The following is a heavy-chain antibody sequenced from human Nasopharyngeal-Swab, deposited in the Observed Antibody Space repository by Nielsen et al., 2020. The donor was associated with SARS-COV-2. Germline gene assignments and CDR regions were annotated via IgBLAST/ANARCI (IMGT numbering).Heavy chain of an antibody. V-gene: IGHV3-30-3*01. Sequence: GESLKTSCAASGFTFSSYAMHWVRQAPGKGLEWVAVISYDGSNKYYADSVKGRFTISRDNSKNTLYLQMNSLRAEETAVYYCAREDTMIVTPDYWGQGTLVTVSS. CDR3: AREDTMIVTPDY. CDR2: ISYDGSNK. CDR1: GFTFSSYA. J-gene: IGHJ4*02. D-gene: IGHD3-22*01.